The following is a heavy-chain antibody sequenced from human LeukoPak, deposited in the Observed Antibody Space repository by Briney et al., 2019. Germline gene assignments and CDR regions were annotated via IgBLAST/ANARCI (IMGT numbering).Heavy chain of an antibody. D-gene: IGHD2-2*01. J-gene: IGHJ4*02. CDR1: GYTFTSYG. CDR2: ISAYNGNT. V-gene: IGHV1-18*04. Sequence: GASVKVSCMASGYTFTSYGISWVRQAPGQGLEWMGWISAYNGNTNYAQKLQGRITMTTDTSTSTAYMELRSLRSDDTAVYYCARDLIVPAAPYYFDYWGQGTLVTVSS. CDR3: ARDLIVPAAPYYFDY.